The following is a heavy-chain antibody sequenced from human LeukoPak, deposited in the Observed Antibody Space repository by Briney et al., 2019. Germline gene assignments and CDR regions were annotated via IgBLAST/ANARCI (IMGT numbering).Heavy chain of an antibody. CDR3: AKDAGSFSNYYYNYKDV. Sequence: GGSLTLSCAASGFTFSSYAMNWVRQAPGKGLEWVANIKQDGSEKYYVDSVKGRFTISRDNSKNTLYLQMNSLRAEDTAVYYCAKDAGSFSNYYYNYKDVWGKGTTVTISS. J-gene: IGHJ6*03. D-gene: IGHD2-15*01. CDR1: GFTFSSYA. CDR2: IKQDGSEK. V-gene: IGHV3-7*01.